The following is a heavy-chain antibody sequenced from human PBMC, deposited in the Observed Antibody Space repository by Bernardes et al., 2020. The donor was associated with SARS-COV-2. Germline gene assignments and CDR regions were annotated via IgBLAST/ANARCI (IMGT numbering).Heavy chain of an antibody. CDR2: IWYDGSNK. V-gene: IGHV3-33*01. D-gene: IGHD3-10*01. CDR1: GFTFSSYG. J-gene: IGHJ6*02. Sequence: GGSLRLSCAASGFTFSSYGMHWVRQAPGKGLEWVAVIWYDGSNKYYADSVKGRFTISRDNSKNTLYLQMNSLRAEDTAVYYCARDPNTRYYGSGSYGYYYGMDVWGQGTTVTVSS. CDR3: ARDPNTRYYGSGSYGYYYGMDV.